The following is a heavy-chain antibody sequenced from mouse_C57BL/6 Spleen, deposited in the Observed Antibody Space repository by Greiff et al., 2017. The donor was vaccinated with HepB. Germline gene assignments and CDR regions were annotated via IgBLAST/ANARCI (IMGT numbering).Heavy chain of an antibody. J-gene: IGHJ2*01. CDR3: ARRGSTMVTTTDYFDY. V-gene: IGHV1-69*01. CDR2: IDPSDSYT. D-gene: IGHD2-2*01. Sequence: VQLQQPGAELVMPGASVKLSCKASGYTFTSYWMHWVKQRPGQGLEWIGEIDPSDSYTNYNQKFKGKSTLTVDKSSSTAYMQLSSLTSEDSAVYYCARRGSTMVTTTDYFDYWGQGTTLTVSS. CDR1: GYTFTSYW.